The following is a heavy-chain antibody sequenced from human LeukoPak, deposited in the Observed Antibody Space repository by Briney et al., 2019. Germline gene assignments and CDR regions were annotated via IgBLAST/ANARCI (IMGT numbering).Heavy chain of an antibody. J-gene: IGHJ4*02. V-gene: IGHV4-4*07. D-gene: IGHD3-10*01. Sequence: SETLSLTCTVSGGSISSYYWSWIRQPAGKGLEWIGRIYTSGSTNYNPSLKSRVTMSVDTSKNQFSLKLSSVTAADTAVYYCARDRYYGSGSYFDYWGQGTPATVSS. CDR1: GGSISSYY. CDR3: ARDRYYGSGSYFDY. CDR2: IYTSGST.